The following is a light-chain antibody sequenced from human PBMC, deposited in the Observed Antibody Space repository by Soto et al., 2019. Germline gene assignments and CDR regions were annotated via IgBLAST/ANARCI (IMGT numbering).Light chain of an antibody. Sequence: DIPMTQSPSSLSASVGDRVTITCRTSQSISSHLNWYQQKPGKAPKLLIYAASNLQSGVPSRFSGGGSGTDFTLTISSLQPEDFATYYCQQSYSTPRTFGPGTKLEIK. J-gene: IGKJ2*01. V-gene: IGKV1-39*01. CDR2: AAS. CDR3: QQSYSTPRT. CDR1: QSISSH.